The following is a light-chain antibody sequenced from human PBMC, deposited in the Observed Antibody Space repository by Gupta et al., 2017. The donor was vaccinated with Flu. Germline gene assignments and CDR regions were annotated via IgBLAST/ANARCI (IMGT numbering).Light chain of an antibody. CDR2: GAS. V-gene: IGKV3-20*01. CDR1: QTVSSSN. Sequence: IVLTQSPGTLSLSPGERATLSCRASQTVSSSNVAWYQQKPGQAPRLLIYGASTRATGIPDRFSGSGSGTDFTLTISRLEPEDVAVYYCHQFGSTPQTFGPGTTVDIK. CDR3: HQFGSTPQT. J-gene: IGKJ3*01.